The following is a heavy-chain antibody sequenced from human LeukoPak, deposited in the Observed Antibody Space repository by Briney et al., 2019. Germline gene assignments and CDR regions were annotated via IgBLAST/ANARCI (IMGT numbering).Heavy chain of an antibody. V-gene: IGHV4-34*01. Sequence: PSETLSLTCAVCGGSFSDYYWSWIRQPPGKGLEWIGEINHSGSTNYNPSLKSRVTISVDTSKNQFSLKLSSVTAADTAVYYCARQVGYDSSGYNWFDPWGQGTLVTVSS. CDR3: ARQVGYDSSGYNWFDP. CDR2: INHSGST. D-gene: IGHD3-22*01. CDR1: GGSFSDYY. J-gene: IGHJ5*02.